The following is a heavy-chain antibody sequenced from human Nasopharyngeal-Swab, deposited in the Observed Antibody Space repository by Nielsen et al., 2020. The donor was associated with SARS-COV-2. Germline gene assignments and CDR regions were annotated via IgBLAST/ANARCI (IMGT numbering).Heavy chain of an antibody. V-gene: IGHV3-7*01. D-gene: IGHD1-26*01. CDR1: RFSFSSYW. CDR3: ARDWGLSGSAG. CDR2: IKQDGSEK. J-gene: IGHJ4*02. Sequence: GGSLRLSCAASRFSFSSYWMNWVRQAPGKGLEWVANIKQDGSEKYYVDSVEGRFTISRDNAKNSLYLQMNSLRAEDTAVYYCARDWGLSGSAGWGQGTLVTVSS.